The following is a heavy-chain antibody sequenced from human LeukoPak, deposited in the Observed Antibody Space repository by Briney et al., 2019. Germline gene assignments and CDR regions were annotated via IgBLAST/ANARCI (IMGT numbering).Heavy chain of an antibody. Sequence: GGSLRLSCAASGFTFSSYSMNWVRQAPGKGLEWVSSISSSSSYIYYADSVEGRFTISRDNAKNSLYLQMNSLRAEDTAVYYCARVFQDSSGYGAFDIWGQGTMVTVSS. CDR1: GFTFSSYS. D-gene: IGHD3-22*01. CDR2: ISSSSSYI. J-gene: IGHJ3*02. V-gene: IGHV3-21*01. CDR3: ARVFQDSSGYGAFDI.